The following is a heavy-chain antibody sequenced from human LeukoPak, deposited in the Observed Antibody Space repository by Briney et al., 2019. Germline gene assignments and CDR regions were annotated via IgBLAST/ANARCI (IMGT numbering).Heavy chain of an antibody. J-gene: IGHJ4*02. CDR2: ITASGGT. CDR1: GFTFSSYA. V-gene: IGHV3-23*01. Sequence: GGSLRLSCAASGFTFSSYAMSWVRQAPGKGLEWVSTITASGGTYYADSLKGRFTISRDTSKNTLYLQINSLRAEDTAVYYCANLGSSWYADYWGQGTLVTVSS. CDR3: ANLGSSWYADY. D-gene: IGHD6-13*01.